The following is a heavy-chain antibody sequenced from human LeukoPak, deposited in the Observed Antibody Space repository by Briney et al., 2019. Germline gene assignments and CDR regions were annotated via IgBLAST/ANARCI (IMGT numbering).Heavy chain of an antibody. J-gene: IGHJ6*03. CDR1: GYTFTDYY. D-gene: IGHD3-22*01. CDR3: ARGPNDSSGYLAQSYYYYMDV. Sequence: ASVKVSCKASGYTFTDYYMNWVRQAPGQGLEWMGRINPNSGGTNYAQKFQGRVTMTRDTSISTAYMELSRLRSDDTDVYYCARGPNDSSGYLAQSYYYYMDVWGKGTTVTVSS. CDR2: INPNSGGT. V-gene: IGHV1-2*05.